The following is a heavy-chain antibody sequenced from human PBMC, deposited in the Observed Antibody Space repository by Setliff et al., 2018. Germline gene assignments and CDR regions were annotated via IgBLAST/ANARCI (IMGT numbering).Heavy chain of an antibody. CDR3: ARTCSGSGCYAGLES. CDR1: GFTFSTYR. V-gene: IGHV3-33*08. D-gene: IGHD2-15*01. CDR2: IWDDGGNK. J-gene: IGHJ4*02. Sequence: GGSLRLSCAASGFTFSTYRMHWVRQAPGKGLEWVAVIWDDGGNKYHADSVKGRFTMSRDVAKNSLYLQMNSLRAEDTAVYYCARTCSGSGCYAGLESWGQGTPVTVSS.